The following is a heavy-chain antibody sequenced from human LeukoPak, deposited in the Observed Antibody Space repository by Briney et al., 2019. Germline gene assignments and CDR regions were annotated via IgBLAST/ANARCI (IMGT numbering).Heavy chain of an antibody. D-gene: IGHD2-15*01. V-gene: IGHV3-74*01. Sequence: PGGSLRLSCAVSGITFSSYWMHWVRQDLGRGLLWVSRINTQGTYTNYADSVKGRFTISRDNAQNTLYLQMSSLRADDTAVYYCVIDLGDYNDFWGQGTLVSVSS. CDR1: GITFSSYW. CDR3: VIDLGDYNDF. CDR2: INTQGTYT. J-gene: IGHJ4*02.